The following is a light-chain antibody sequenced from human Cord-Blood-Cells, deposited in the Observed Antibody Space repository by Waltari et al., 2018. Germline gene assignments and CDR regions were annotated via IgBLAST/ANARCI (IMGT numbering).Light chain of an antibody. Sequence: IQLTQSPSFLSASVGDRVTITCRASQGIRSYLAWYQPKPGKAPKLLIYAASTLQSGVPSRFSGSGSGTEFTLTISSLQPEDFATYYCQQLNSYRLTFGGGTKVEIK. CDR3: QQLNSYRLT. J-gene: IGKJ4*01. CDR2: AAS. V-gene: IGKV1-9*01. CDR1: QGIRSY.